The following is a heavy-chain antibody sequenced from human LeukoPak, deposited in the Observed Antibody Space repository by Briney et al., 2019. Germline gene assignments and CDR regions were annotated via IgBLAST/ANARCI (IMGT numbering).Heavy chain of an antibody. CDR3: ARDSGYYDSSGYFYYYYMDV. CDR1: GFTVSNNY. CDR2: IYSDGST. V-gene: IGHV3-53*01. J-gene: IGHJ6*03. Sequence: GGSLRLSCAVSGFTVSNNYMNWVRQAPGKGLEWVSVIYSDGSTYYADSVKGRFTISRDNSKNSLYLQMNSLRAEDTAVYYCARDSGYYDSSGYFYYYYMDVWGKGTTVTVSS. D-gene: IGHD3-22*01.